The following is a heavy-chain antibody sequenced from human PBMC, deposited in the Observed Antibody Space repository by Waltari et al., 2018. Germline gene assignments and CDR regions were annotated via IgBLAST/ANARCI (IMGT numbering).Heavy chain of an antibody. CDR2: IYYSGGT. D-gene: IGHD3-16*01. CDR1: GGSISSSSYY. J-gene: IGHJ2*01. V-gene: IGHV4-39*01. CDR3: ARLWGVTGHWYFDL. Sequence: QLQLQESGPGLVKPSETLSLTCTVSGGSISSSSYYWGWIRQPPGKGLEWIGSIYYSGGTYYNPSLKSRVTISVDTSKNQFSLKLSSVTAADTAVYYCARLWGVTGHWYFDLWGRGTLVTVSS.